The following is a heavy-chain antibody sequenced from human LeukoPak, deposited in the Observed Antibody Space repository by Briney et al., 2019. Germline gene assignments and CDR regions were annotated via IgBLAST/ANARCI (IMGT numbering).Heavy chain of an antibody. CDR3: ASQARSWDSSGYYDAFDI. Sequence: GGSLRLSCAASGFTFSSYEMNWGRQASGKGLEGVSYISSSGSTIYYADSVKGRFTISRDNAKNSLYLQMNSLRAEDTAVYYCASQARSWDSSGYYDAFDIWGQGTMVTVSS. CDR2: ISSSGSTI. D-gene: IGHD3-22*01. CDR1: GFTFSSYE. J-gene: IGHJ3*02. V-gene: IGHV3-48*03.